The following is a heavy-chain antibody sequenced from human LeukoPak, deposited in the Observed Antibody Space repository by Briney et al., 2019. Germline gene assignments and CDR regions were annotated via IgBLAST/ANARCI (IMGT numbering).Heavy chain of an antibody. J-gene: IGHJ4*02. CDR1: GFTFSSYS. CDR3: AKDSLRERIVGSTTRGVNDY. CDR2: ISSSSSYI. V-gene: IGHV3-21*01. D-gene: IGHD1-26*01. Sequence: GESLRLSCAASGFTFSSYSMNWVRQAPGKGLEWVSSISSSSSYIYYADSVKGRFTISRDNSKNTLYLQMNSLRGEDTAVYYCAKDSLRERIVGSTTRGVNDYWGQGTLVTVSS.